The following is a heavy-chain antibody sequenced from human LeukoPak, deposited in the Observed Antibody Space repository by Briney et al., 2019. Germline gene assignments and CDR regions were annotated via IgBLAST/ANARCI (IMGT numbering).Heavy chain of an antibody. CDR3: ARDYDSSGYDSEYFQH. D-gene: IGHD3-22*01. CDR2: ISYDEGNK. Sequence: PGGSLRLSCAASGFTFSNYAMHWVRQAPGKGLEWVALISYDEGNKYYADSVKGRFTISRDNSNNTLYLQMNSLRAEDTAVYYCARDYDSSGYDSEYFQHWGQGTLVTVSS. V-gene: IGHV3-30-3*01. J-gene: IGHJ1*01. CDR1: GFTFSNYA.